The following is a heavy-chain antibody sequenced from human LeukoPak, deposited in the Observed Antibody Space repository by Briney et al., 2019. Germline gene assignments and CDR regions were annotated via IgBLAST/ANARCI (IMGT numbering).Heavy chain of an antibody. Sequence: SETLSVTSTEPSFSTNDSYWSWVRQPPGKGLEWIAYIHYSGNTNYNPSLKSRVTMSVDTSKNQFSLKLTSVTAADTAVYYCARRAYCGNVGVDAYWGQGTLVTVSS. V-gene: IGHV4-59*01. CDR3: ARRAYCGNVGVDAY. CDR2: IHYSGNT. CDR1: SFSTNDSY. J-gene: IGHJ4*02. D-gene: IGHD2-21*01.